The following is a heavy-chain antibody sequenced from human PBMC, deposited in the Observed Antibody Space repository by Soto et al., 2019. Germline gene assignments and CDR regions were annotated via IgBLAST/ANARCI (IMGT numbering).Heavy chain of an antibody. D-gene: IGHD2-2*01. J-gene: IGHJ5*02. Sequence: QVQLVQSGAEVKKPGSSVKVSCKASGGTFSSYAISWVRQAPGQGLEWMGGIIPIFGTANYAQKFQGRVTITADESTSTAYMELSSLRSEDTAVYYCARSNPQYCSSTSCYFGWFDPWGQGTLVTVSS. CDR1: GGTFSSYA. V-gene: IGHV1-69*01. CDR2: IIPIFGTA. CDR3: ARSNPQYCSSTSCYFGWFDP.